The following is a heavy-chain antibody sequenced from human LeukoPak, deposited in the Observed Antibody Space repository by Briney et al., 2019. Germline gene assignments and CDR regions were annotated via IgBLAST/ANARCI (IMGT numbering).Heavy chain of an antibody. CDR3: ARGLRYYDSSSYYGLFDY. D-gene: IGHD3-22*01. J-gene: IGHJ4*02. V-gene: IGHV4-34*01. Sequence: PSESLSLTCAVYGGSFSGYYWSWIRQPPGKGLEWIGEINHSGSTNYNPCLKSRVTISVDTSKNQFSLKLSSVTAADTAVYYCARGLRYYDSSSYYGLFDYWGQGTLVTVSS. CDR1: GGSFSGYY. CDR2: INHSGST.